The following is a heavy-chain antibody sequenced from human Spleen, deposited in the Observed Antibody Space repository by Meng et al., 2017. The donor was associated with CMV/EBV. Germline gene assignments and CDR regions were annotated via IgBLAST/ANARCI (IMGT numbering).Heavy chain of an antibody. D-gene: IGHD3-22*01. CDR2: IYYSGST. CDR1: GGSVSSGSYY. CDR3: ARDQGLNYGMDV. V-gene: IGHV4-61*01. J-gene: IGHJ6*02. Sequence: GSLRLSCTVSGGSVSSGSYYWSWIRQPPGKGLEWIGYIYYSGSTNYNPSLKSRVTISVDTSKNQFSLKLSSVTAADTAVYYCARDQGLNYGMDVWGQGTTVTVSS.